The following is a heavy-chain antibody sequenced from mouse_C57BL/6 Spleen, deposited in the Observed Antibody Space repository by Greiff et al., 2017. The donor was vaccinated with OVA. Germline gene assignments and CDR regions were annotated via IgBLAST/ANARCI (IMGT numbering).Heavy chain of an antibody. CDR3: TGGWDYDLMY. CDR1: GFTFSNYW. CDR2: IRLKSDNYAT. J-gene: IGHJ3*01. V-gene: IGHV6-3*01. D-gene: IGHD2-4*01. Sequence: EVKLMESGGGLVQPGGSMKLSCVASGFTFSNYWMNWVRQSPEKGLEWVAQIRLKSDNYATHYAESVKGRFTISRDDSKSSVYLQMNNLRAEDTGIYYCTGGWDYDLMYWGQGTLVTVSA.